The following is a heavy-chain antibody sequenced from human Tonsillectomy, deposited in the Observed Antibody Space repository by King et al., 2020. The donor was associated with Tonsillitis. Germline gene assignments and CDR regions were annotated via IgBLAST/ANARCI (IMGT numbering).Heavy chain of an antibody. CDR3: ARSPVADNDDDY. V-gene: IGHV5-10-1*03. J-gene: IGHJ4*02. D-gene: IGHD6-19*01. CDR2: MDPSDSYA. Sequence: VQLVESGAEVKKPGESLRSSCKGSVYSFTSYWISWVRQMPGKVLEWMGRMDPSDSYANYSLSFQGHVTISADKSISTAYLQWSSLKASDTAMYYCARSPVADNDDDYWGQGTLVTVSS. CDR1: VYSFTSYW.